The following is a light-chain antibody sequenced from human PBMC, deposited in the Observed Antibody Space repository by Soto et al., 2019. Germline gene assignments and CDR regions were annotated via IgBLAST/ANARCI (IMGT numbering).Light chain of an antibody. Sequence: DIQVTQSPSTLSASVGDRVTITCRASQSISNWLAWYQQKPGKAPKILIYKASSLESGVPSRFSGSGSGTEFTLTISSLQPADSATYYCQQYNGYRWTFGQGTKVDIK. CDR3: QQYNGYRWT. V-gene: IGKV1-5*03. CDR2: KAS. J-gene: IGKJ1*01. CDR1: QSISNW.